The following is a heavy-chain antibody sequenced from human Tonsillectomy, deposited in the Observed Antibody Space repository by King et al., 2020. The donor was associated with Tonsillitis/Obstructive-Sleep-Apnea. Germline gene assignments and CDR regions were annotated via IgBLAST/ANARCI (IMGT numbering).Heavy chain of an antibody. CDR3: ACSGWSGSHYYMDV. J-gene: IGHJ6*03. V-gene: IGHV5-51*01. CDR1: GYSFTSSW. D-gene: IGHD3-3*01. CDR2: IYPGNSDA. Sequence: VQLVQSGAEVKKPGESLKISCKGFGYSFTSSWIGWVRQMPGKGLEWMGIIYPGNSDATYSPSFQGQFTIAAETSFSTPYLQWTSLRAPDIARYYCACSGWSGSHYYMDVWGKGTTVTVSS.